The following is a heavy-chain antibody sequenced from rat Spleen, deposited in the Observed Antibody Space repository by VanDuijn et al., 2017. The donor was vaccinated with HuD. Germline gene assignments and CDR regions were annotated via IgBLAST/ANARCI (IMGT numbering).Heavy chain of an antibody. CDR2: ISPGGGNT. CDR3: VRQDTSGYSNWFTY. D-gene: IGHD4-3*01. V-gene: IGHV5S23*01. J-gene: IGHJ4*01. CDR1: GFTFSNYD. Sequence: EVQLVESGGDLVQPGRSLKLSCAASGFTFSNYDMAWVRQDSTKGLEWVASISPGGGNTYYRDSVKGRFTVSRDNAKSTLYLQMDSLRSEDTATFYCVRQDTSGYSNWFTYWGQGTSVTVSS.